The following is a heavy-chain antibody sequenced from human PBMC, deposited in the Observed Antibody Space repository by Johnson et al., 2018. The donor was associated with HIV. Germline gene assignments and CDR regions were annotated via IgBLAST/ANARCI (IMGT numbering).Heavy chain of an antibody. D-gene: IGHD6-13*01. CDR3: AKGQTGYSSSWDSGGAFDI. Sequence: QVQLVESGGGVVQPGRSLRLSCAASGFTFSSYAIHWVRQAPGKGLEWVAVISYDGSNKYYADSVKGRFTISRDNSKNTLYLQMNSLRAEDTAVYYCAKGQTGYSSSWDSGGAFDIWGQGTMVTVSS. CDR2: ISYDGSNK. CDR1: GFTFSSYA. J-gene: IGHJ3*02. V-gene: IGHV3-30-3*01.